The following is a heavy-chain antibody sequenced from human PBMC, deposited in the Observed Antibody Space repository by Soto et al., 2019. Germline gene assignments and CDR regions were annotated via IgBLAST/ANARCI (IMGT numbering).Heavy chain of an antibody. Sequence: ASVKVSCKASRVTYSSYTICWARQAPGQGLEWMGRIIPILGIANYAQKFQGRVTITADKSTSTAYMELSSLRSEDTAVYYCARGAKGFRDLTFTTLYYYYYMDVWGKGTTVTVSS. D-gene: IGHD3-10*01. J-gene: IGHJ6*03. CDR2: IIPILGIA. CDR1: RVTYSSYT. V-gene: IGHV1-69*02. CDR3: ARGAKGFRDLTFTTLYYYYYMDV.